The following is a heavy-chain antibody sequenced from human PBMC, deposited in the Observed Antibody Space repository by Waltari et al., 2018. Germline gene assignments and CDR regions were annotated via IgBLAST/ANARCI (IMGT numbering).Heavy chain of an antibody. CDR1: GFTFSTAW. J-gene: IGHJ4*02. D-gene: IGHD4-4*01. CDR2: IKSKTDGGTT. V-gene: IGHV3-15*01. Sequence: EVQLVESGGGLVKPGGSLRLSCAASGFTFSTAWMRWVRPATGKGLAGVGRIKSKTDGGTTDYAAPVKGRFTISRDDSKNTLYLQMNSLKTEDTAVYYCLYSNYEGWWEYYFDYWGQGTLVTVSS. CDR3: LYSNYEGWWEYYFDY.